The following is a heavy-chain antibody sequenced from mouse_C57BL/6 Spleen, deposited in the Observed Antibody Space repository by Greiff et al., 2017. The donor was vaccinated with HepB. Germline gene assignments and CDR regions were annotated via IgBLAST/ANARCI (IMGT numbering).Heavy chain of an antibody. D-gene: IGHD3-2*02. J-gene: IGHJ3*01. CDR1: GYTFTSYW. CDR3: ARSEGQLRPWFAY. Sequence: QVQLQQPGAELVKPGASVKLSCKASGYTFTSYWMHCVKQRPGQGLEWIGMIHPNSGSTNYNEKFKGKATFTADTSSNTAYMQLSSLTTEDSAIYYCARSEGQLRPWFAYWGQGTLVTVSA. V-gene: IGHV1-64*01. CDR2: IHPNSGST.